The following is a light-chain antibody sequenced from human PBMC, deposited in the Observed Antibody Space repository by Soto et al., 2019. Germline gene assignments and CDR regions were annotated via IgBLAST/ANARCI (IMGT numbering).Light chain of an antibody. CDR3: QQSYSIPT. CDR2: AAS. J-gene: IGKJ2*01. CDR1: QSISSY. V-gene: IGKV1-39*01. Sequence: DIQLTQSPSSLSASVGDRVTITCRASQSISSYLNWYQQKPGKVPKFLIYAASRLQSGVPSRFSGSGSGTDFTLTISSLQPEDFATYYCQQSYSIPTFGQGTKVDIK.